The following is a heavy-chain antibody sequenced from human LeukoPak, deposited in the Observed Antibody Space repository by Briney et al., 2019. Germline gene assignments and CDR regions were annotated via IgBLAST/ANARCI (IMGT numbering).Heavy chain of an antibody. CDR1: GFTVSSNY. CDR2: ISGSGGST. J-gene: IGHJ4*02. D-gene: IGHD3-10*01. V-gene: IGHV3-23*01. Sequence: PAGGSLRLSCAASGFTVSSNYMSWVRQAPGKGLEWVSAISGSGGSTYYADSVKGRFTISRDNSKNTLYLQMNSLRAEDTAVYYCAFSPYYYGSGPSDYWGQGTLVTVSS. CDR3: AFSPYYYGSGPSDY.